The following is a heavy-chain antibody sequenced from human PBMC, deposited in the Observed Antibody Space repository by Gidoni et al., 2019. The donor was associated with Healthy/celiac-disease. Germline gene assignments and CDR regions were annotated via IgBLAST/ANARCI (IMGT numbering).Heavy chain of an antibody. D-gene: IGHD1-26*01. Sequence: EVQLVESGGGLVQPGGSLQLSCAASGFTFSRSAIHWVRQASGKGLEWVGRIRSKANSYATAYAASVKGRFTISRDDSKNTAYLQMNSLKTEDTAVYYCTTTLLSGSYSHDAFDIWGQGTMVTVSS. CDR1: GFTFSRSA. V-gene: IGHV3-73*02. J-gene: IGHJ3*02. CDR2: IRSKANSYAT. CDR3: TTTLLSGSYSHDAFDI.